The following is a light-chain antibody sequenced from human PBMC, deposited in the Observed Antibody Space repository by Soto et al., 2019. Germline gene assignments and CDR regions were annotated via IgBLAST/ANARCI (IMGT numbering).Light chain of an antibody. V-gene: IGKV1-5*03. CDR1: QTISSW. CDR3: QQSGESQWT. Sequence: DIQMTQSPSTLSGSVGDRVTITCRASQTISSWLAWYQQKPGKAPKLLIYKASTLKSGVPSRFSGSGSGTEFTLTINSLEPEDFAVYYCQQSGESQWTFGQGTKVDI. J-gene: IGKJ1*01. CDR2: KAS.